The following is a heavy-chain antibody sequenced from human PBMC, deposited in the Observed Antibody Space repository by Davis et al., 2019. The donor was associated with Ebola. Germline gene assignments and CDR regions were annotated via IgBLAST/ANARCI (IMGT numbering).Heavy chain of an antibody. CDR1: GFTFSSYA. D-gene: IGHD2-8*01. Sequence: PGGSLRLSCAASGFTFSSYAMSWVRQAPGKGLEWVSAISGSGGSTYYADSVKGRFTISRHNSKNTLYLQMNSLRAEDTAVYYCARETPRYCTNGVCYSFDYWGQGTLVTVSS. J-gene: IGHJ4*02. CDR2: ISGSGGST. V-gene: IGHV3-23*01. CDR3: ARETPRYCTNGVCYSFDY.